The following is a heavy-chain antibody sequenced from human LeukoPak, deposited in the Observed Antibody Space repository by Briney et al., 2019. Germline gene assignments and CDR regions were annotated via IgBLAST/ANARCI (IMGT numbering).Heavy chain of an antibody. Sequence: PSETLSLTCAVSGGSISSSDWWSWVRQPPGKGLEWIGEIYHSGSTNYNPSLKSRVTMSVDKSKNQFSLKLSSVTAADTAVYYCARLVTISPYGMDVWGQGTTVTVSS. CDR3: ARLVTISPYGMDV. V-gene: IGHV4-4*02. CDR1: GGSISSSDW. J-gene: IGHJ6*02. D-gene: IGHD3-3*01. CDR2: IYHSGST.